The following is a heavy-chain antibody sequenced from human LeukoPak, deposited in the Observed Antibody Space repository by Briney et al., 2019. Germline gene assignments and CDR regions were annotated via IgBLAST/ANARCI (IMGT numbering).Heavy chain of an antibody. CDR3: ARLSGAPIRHPIYHFDY. Sequence: HPSETLPLTCAVSGYSISSGYYWGWIRQPPGKGLEWIGNIYHSGSTYKNPSLKSRVTISLDTSKNQFSLSLSSVTAADTAMYYCARLSGAPIRHPIYHFDYWGQGTLVTVSS. J-gene: IGHJ4*02. V-gene: IGHV4-38-2*01. CDR2: IYHSGST. D-gene: IGHD2-2*02. CDR1: GYSISSGYY.